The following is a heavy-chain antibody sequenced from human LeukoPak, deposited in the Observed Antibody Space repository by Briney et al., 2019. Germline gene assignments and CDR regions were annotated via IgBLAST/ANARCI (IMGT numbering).Heavy chain of an antibody. J-gene: IGHJ6*03. V-gene: IGHV3-23*01. CDR2: ISDSGENT. D-gene: IGHD3-10*01. CDR3: AKESPFYHGSFHYYMDS. Sequence: PGGSLRLSREASKFTFSVYGMTWVRQAPGKGLQWGSRISDSGENTYYADSVKGRFTISRDNSKNTLYLQMNSLRAEDTAVYYCAKESPFYHGSFHYYMDSGGKGTTVIIS. CDR1: KFTFSVYG.